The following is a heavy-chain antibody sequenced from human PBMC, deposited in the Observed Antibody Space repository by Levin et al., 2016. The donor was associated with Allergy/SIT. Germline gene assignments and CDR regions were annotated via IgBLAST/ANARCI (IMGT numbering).Heavy chain of an antibody. D-gene: IGHD3-10*01. V-gene: IGHV4-61*01. Sequence: SETLSLTCTVSGGSVSSGSYYWSWIRQPPGKGLEWIGYIYYSGSTYYNPSLKSRVTISVDTSKSQFSLKLSSVTAADTAVYYCARRGFGELFDYWGQGTLVTVSS. J-gene: IGHJ4*02. CDR3: ARRGFGELFDY. CDR1: GGSVSSGSYY. CDR2: IYYSGST.